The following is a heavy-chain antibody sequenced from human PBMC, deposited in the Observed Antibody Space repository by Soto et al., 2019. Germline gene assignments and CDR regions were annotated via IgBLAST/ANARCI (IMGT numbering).Heavy chain of an antibody. CDR1: GFTFSGYG. D-gene: IGHD6-19*01. J-gene: IGHJ4*02. V-gene: IGHV3-33*01. CDR2: IWYDGSNE. CDR3: XXXXXXGWYADY. Sequence: QVQLVESGGGVVQPGRSLRLSCAASGFTFSGYGMHWVRQAPGKGLEWVAVIWYDGSNENYADTVKGRFTISRDNSKXXXXXXXXXXXXXXXXXXXXXXXXXXGWYADYWGQGTLVTVSS.